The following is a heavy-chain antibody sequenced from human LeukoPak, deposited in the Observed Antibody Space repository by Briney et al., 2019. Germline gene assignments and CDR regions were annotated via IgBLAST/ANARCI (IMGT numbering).Heavy chain of an antibody. D-gene: IGHD2-21*01. V-gene: IGHV1-69*13. Sequence: SVKVSCKASGGTFSSYAISWVRQAPGQGLEWMGGIIPILGTANYAQKFQGRVTITADESTSTAYMELSSLRSEDTAVYYCARPAPLLSHRGYYYYGMDVWGQGTTVTVSS. CDR1: GGTFSSYA. CDR2: IIPILGTA. J-gene: IGHJ6*02. CDR3: ARPAPLLSHRGYYYYGMDV.